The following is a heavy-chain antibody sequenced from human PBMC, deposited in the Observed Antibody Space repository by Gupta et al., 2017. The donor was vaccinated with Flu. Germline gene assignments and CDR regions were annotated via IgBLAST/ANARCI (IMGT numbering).Heavy chain of an antibody. J-gene: IGHJ4*02. CDR1: GLTFSSYW. CDR2: IKQDGSEK. D-gene: IGHD4-4*01. Sequence: EVQLVESGGGLVQPGGSLRLSCAASGLTFSSYWLSCVRQAPGKGLEWVANIKQDGSEKYYVDSVKGRFTISRENAKNSLYLQMNSLRAEDTAVYYCARDGRGEGYSNDYGGQGTLVTVSS. V-gene: IGHV3-7*01. CDR3: ARDGRGEGYSNDY.